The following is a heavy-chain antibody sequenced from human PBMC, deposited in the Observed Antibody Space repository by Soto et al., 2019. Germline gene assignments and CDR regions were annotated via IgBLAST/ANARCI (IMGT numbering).Heavy chain of an antibody. CDR1: GVTFTSYA. V-gene: IGHV3-23*01. CDR3: AKGSFGFDY. J-gene: IGHJ4*02. Sequence: EVQLLESGGGLVQPGGSLRLSCAASGVTFTSYAMTWVRQVPGEGLQWVSSISKSGDSTYYADSVKGRFTTSRDNSKNTLYLQMNSLGADDTAIYYCAKGSFGFDYWGQGTLVTVSS. D-gene: IGHD3-10*01. CDR2: ISKSGDST.